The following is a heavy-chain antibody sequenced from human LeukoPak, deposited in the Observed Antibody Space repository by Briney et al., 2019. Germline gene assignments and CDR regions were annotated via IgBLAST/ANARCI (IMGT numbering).Heavy chain of an antibody. D-gene: IGHD3-9*01. J-gene: IGHJ4*02. CDR2: INPNSGDT. Sequence: ASVKVSCKASGYTFTGYYMHWVRQAPGQGLEWMGWINPNSGDTNYAQKFQGRVTMTRDTSISTAYMELSRLRSDDTAVFYCARVRGAYFDWLVHDYWGQGTLVTVSS. CDR1: GYTFTGYY. CDR3: ARVRGAYFDWLVHDY. V-gene: IGHV1-2*02.